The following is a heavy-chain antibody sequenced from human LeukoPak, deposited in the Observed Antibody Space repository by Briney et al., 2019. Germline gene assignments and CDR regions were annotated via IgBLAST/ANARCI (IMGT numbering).Heavy chain of an antibody. J-gene: IGHJ4*02. V-gene: IGHV3-33*01. CDR1: GFTFSSYG. Sequence: PGGSLRLSCAASGFTFSSYGMHWVRQAPGKGLGWVAVIWYDGSNKYYADSVKGRFTISRDNSKNTLYLQMNSLRAEDTAVYYCARGGPRRYCSGGSCYFDYWGQGTLVTVSS. D-gene: IGHD2-15*01. CDR3: ARGGPRRYCSGGSCYFDY. CDR2: IWYDGSNK.